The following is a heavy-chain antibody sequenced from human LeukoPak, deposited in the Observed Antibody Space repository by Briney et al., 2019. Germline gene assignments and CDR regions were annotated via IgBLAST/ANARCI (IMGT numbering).Heavy chain of an antibody. CDR1: GFTFRSNY. J-gene: IGHJ6*02. CDR2: IYSGGNS. Sequence: PGGSLRLSCVASGFTFRSNYMNWVRQAPGKGLEWVSVIYSGGNSFYADSVKGRFTISRDNSKNTLYLQMNSLRAEDTAVYYCARDGISLSYFYGMDVWGQGTTVTVSS. CDR3: ARDGISLSYFYGMDV. V-gene: IGHV3-53*01. D-gene: IGHD2/OR15-2a*01.